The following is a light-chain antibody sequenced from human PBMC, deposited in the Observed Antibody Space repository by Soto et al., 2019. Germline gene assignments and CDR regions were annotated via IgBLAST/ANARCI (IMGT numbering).Light chain of an antibody. CDR3: CSYAGSYIYV. V-gene: IGLV2-11*01. Sequence: QSALTQPRSVSGSPGQSVTISCTGTSSDVGGYNAVSWYQQRPGKAPKLMIYDVTKRPSGVPDRFSGSKSGNTASLTISGLQAEDEADYYCCSYAGSYIYVLATGAKV. CDR2: DVT. J-gene: IGLJ1*01. CDR1: SSDVGGYNA.